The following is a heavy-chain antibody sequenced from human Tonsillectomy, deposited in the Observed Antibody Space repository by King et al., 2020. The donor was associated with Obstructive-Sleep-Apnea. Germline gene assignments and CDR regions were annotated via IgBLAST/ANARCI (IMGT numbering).Heavy chain of an antibody. J-gene: IGHJ4*02. Sequence: QLQESGPGLVKPSETLSLTCTVSGGSISSSTYYWGWIRQPPGKGLEWIVTINYSASTDYNPSLKSRVAISADTSKNQFSLKLSSVTAADTAVYYCARDIGLARAFDYWGQGTLVTVSS. CDR3: ARDIGLARAFDY. D-gene: IGHD5-12*01. CDR2: INYSAST. CDR1: GGSISSSTYY. V-gene: IGHV4-39*07.